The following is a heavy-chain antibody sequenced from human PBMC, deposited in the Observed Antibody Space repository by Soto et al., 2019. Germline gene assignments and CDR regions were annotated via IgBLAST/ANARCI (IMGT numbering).Heavy chain of an antibody. CDR1: GYTFTSYY. CDR3: ARVNNEYYYDSSRYSPSHFQH. Sequence: GASVKVSCKASGYTFTSYYIHWVRQAPGEGLEWMGIINPSGGSTSYAQKFQGRVTMTRDTSTSTVYMELSSLRSEDTAVYYCARVNNEYYYDSSRYSPSHFQHWGQGTLVPVYS. D-gene: IGHD3-22*01. J-gene: IGHJ1*01. V-gene: IGHV1-46*01. CDR2: INPSGGST.